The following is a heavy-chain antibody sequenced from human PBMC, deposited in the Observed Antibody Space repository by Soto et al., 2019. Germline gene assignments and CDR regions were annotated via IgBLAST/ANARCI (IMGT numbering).Heavy chain of an antibody. D-gene: IGHD6-13*01. CDR3: ARDRGEYTSSSAWYSSH. J-gene: IGHJ1*01. CDR2: LNIAGTI. Sequence: SETLSLTCSVSGAAISIFNWNLVRQPAGKGPEWVGRLNIAGTINYNPSLKSRITMSMDTSKNQISLHLRSVTAADTAIYYCARDRGEYTSSSAWYSSHWGHGKLVAVSS. CDR1: GAAISIFN. V-gene: IGHV4-4*07.